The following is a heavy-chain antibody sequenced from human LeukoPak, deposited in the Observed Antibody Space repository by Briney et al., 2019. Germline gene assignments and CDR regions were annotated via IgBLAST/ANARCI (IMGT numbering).Heavy chain of an antibody. CDR1: GYTFTGYY. D-gene: IGHD3-10*01. CDR2: INPNSGGT. CDR3: ARAVAVTMVQGVKY. Sequence: GASVKVSCKASGYTFTGYYMHWVRQAPGQGLEWMGWINPNSGGTNYAQKFQGRVTMTRDTSISTAYMELSRLRSGDTAVYYCARAVAVTMVQGVKYWGQGTLVTVSS. V-gene: IGHV1-2*02. J-gene: IGHJ4*02.